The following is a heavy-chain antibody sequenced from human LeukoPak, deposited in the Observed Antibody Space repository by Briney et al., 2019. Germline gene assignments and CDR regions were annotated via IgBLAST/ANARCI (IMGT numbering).Heavy chain of an antibody. CDR1: GGSISSYY. Sequence: PSETLSLTCTVSGGSISSYYWSWIRQPAGKGLERIGRIYTSGSTNYNPSLKSRVTMSVDTSKNQFSLKLSSVTAADTAVYYCARDLLWFGEKHAVDIWGQGTMVTVSS. J-gene: IGHJ3*02. CDR3: ARDLLWFGEKHAVDI. D-gene: IGHD3-10*01. V-gene: IGHV4-4*07. CDR2: IYTSGST.